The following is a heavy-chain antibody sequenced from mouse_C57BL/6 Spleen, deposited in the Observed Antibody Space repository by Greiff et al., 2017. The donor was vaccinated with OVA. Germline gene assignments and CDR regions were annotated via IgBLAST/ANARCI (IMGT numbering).Heavy chain of an antibody. CDR3: ARAAMVTHFDY. V-gene: IGHV5-16*01. Sequence: EVQVVESEGGLVQPGSSMKLSCTASGFTFSDYYMAWVRQVPEKGLEWVANINYDGSSTYYLDSLKSRFIISRDNAKNILYLQMSSLKSEDTATYYCARAAMVTHFDYWGQGTTLTVSS. D-gene: IGHD2-2*01. J-gene: IGHJ2*01. CDR2: INYDGSST. CDR1: GFTFSDYY.